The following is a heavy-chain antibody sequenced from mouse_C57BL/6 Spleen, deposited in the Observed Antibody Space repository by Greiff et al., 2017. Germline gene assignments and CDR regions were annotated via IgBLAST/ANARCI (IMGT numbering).Heavy chain of an antibody. V-gene: IGHV10-1*01. CDR3: VRHGSSGFAY. Sequence: VKDRFTISRDDSESMLYLQMNNLKTEDTAMYYCVRHGSSGFAYWGQGTLVTVSA. J-gene: IGHJ3*01. D-gene: IGHD3-2*02.